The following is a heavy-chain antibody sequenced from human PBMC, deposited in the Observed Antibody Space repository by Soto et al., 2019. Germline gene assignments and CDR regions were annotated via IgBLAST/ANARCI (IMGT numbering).Heavy chain of an antibody. Sequence: EVQLLESGGGFIQPGGSLTLSCVASGFTFSTNAMSWVRQAPGKGLEGVSGITGSGGGTYYADSVKGRFTISRDNSKNTLYLQMVILRAEDTALYYCAQAGAYCSRANRYMRGNYYYGMDVWGKGTTVTVSA. D-gene: IGHD2-2*01. CDR1: GFTFSTNA. CDR3: AQAGAYCSRANRYMRGNYYYGMDV. V-gene: IGHV3-23*01. CDR2: ITGSGGGT. J-gene: IGHJ6*04.